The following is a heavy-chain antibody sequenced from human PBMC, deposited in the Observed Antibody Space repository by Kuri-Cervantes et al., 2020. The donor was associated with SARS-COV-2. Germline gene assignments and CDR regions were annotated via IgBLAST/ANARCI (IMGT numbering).Heavy chain of an antibody. J-gene: IGHJ6*03. CDR3: ARTGIAAAGSKFYYYYFYIDV. D-gene: IGHD6-13*01. CDR2: LSYDGNDE. CDR1: GFTFSSFA. Sequence: GESLKISCAASGFTFSSFAMHWVRQAPGKGLEWVAVLSYDGNDEYYADSVKGRFTISRDNSKNTMYLQMNSLRAEDTAVYFCARTGIAAAGSKFYYYYFYIDVWAKGPTVTVSS. V-gene: IGHV3-30*04.